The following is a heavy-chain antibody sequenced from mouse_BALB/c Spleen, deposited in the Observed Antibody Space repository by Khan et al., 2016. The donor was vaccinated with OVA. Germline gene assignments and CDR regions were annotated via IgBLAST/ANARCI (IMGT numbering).Heavy chain of an antibody. CDR1: GYSITSEFA. Sequence: QLEESGPGLVKPSQSLSLTCTVTGYSITSEFAWNWIRQFPGNKLEWMGYISYSGNTRYNPSLKSLISITRDTSRNQFFLQLNSVTTEDTATYYCARKDYYDYDPFPYWGQVTLVTVSA. CDR2: ISYSGNT. D-gene: IGHD2-4*01. J-gene: IGHJ3*01. CDR3: ARKDYYDYDPFPY. V-gene: IGHV3-2*02.